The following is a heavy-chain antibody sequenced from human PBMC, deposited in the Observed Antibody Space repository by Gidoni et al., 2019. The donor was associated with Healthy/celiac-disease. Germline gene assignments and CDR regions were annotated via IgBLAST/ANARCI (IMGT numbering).Heavy chain of an antibody. CDR2: LSYDGINK. CDR3: AKGFDVVVVAATPWFDP. V-gene: IGHV3-30*18. D-gene: IGHD2-15*01. CDR1: VSTCSRYG. J-gene: IGHJ5*02. Sequence: QVQLVESGGGVVQPGRSLRLSCSASVSTCSRYGMHWVRQAPGKGLEWEAVLSYDGINKYYADSVKSRFTISRDNSKNTLYLQMNSLRAEDAAVYYWAKGFDVVVVAATPWFDPWGQGTLVTVSS.